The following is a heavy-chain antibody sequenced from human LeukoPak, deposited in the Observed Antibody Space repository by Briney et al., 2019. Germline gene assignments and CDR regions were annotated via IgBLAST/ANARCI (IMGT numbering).Heavy chain of an antibody. Sequence: GESLKISCKGSGYSFTSYWIGWVRQMPGKGLEWMGIIYPGDSDTRYSPSFQGQVTISADKPISTAYLQWSSLKASDTAMYYCARQGRDSSGWTHFDYWGQGTLVTVSS. CDR3: ARQGRDSSGWTHFDY. CDR2: IYPGDSDT. J-gene: IGHJ4*02. D-gene: IGHD6-19*01. CDR1: GYSFTSYW. V-gene: IGHV5-51*01.